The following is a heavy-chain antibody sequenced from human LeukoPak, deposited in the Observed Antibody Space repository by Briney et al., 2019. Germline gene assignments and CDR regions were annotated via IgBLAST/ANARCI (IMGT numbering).Heavy chain of an antibody. CDR2: IDPDSGGT. CDR3: ARKYYDSSGRKHAFEN. CDR1: VYTFADYY. D-gene: IGHD3-22*01. Sequence: ASVTVSCKTSVYTFADYYLHWVRQAPGQGLEWMGSIDPDSGGTNYSQKFQGRLTMTRDTSISTAYMELSRLRSDDTAVYYCARKYYDSSGRKHAFENWGQGTMVTVSS. V-gene: IGHV1-2*02. J-gene: IGHJ3*02.